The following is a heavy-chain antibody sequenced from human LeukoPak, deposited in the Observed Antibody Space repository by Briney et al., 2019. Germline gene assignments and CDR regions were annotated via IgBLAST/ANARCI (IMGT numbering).Heavy chain of an antibody. V-gene: IGHV3-23*01. Sequence: GGSLRLSCTAPGFTFTSQGMSWVRQAPGKGLEWVPTISRSGGRTYDADSVKGRFPISRDNSKNTLYLQLNSLRAENTAVYYCVRGDYGDYTLFDYWGQGTLVTVSS. CDR2: ISRSGGRT. J-gene: IGHJ4*02. CDR3: VRGDYGDYTLFDY. D-gene: IGHD4-17*01. CDR1: GFTFTSQG.